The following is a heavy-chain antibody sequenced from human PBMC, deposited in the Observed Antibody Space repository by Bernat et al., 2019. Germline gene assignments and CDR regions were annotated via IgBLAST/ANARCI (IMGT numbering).Heavy chain of an antibody. Sequence: QLQLQESGPGLVKPSETLSLSCTVSGGSISSVIYSWGWIRQPPGKGLEWIGSIYYSGSTYYNPSLKSRVTISVDTSNNQFSLKLSSVTAADTAVYYCARRAVRFYYMDDWGKGTTVTVSS. J-gene: IGHJ6*03. CDR1: GGSISSVIYS. CDR3: ARRAVRFYYMDD. D-gene: IGHD6-6*01. CDR2: IYYSGST. V-gene: IGHV4-39*01.